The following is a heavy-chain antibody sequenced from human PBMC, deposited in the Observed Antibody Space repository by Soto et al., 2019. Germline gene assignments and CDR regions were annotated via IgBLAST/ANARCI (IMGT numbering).Heavy chain of an antibody. CDR1: GVTISTFY. V-gene: IGHV4-59*01. D-gene: IGHD5-12*01. J-gene: IGHJ4*02. CDR2: NYHSGTT. Sequence: SGTPSPTCAVSGVTISTFYLGWIRQPPGKGLEWIGYNYHSGTTNYNPSLKSRATISVDTSKNQFSLRLTSVTAADTAIYYCVREAYIGYGHAIDHWGQGILVTVS. CDR3: VREAYIGYGHAIDH.